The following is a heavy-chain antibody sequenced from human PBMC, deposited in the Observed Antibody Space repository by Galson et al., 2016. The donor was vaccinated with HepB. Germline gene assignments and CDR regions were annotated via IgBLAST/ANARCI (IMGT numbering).Heavy chain of an antibody. CDR2: ISGSGVST. J-gene: IGHJ2*01. V-gene: IGHV3-23*01. CDR3: GKLGGDYYHWYFDL. D-gene: IGHD3-22*01. Sequence: SLRLSCAASGLSFTNHAMSWVRHTPGKGLEWVSLISGSGVSTYYADSVKGRFTISRHNFKNTPYLQMNRLRPEDTAVYYCGKLGGDYYHWYFDLWGRGTLVTVSS. CDR1: GLSFTNHA.